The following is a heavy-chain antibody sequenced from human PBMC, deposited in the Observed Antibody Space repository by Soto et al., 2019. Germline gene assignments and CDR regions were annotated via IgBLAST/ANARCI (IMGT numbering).Heavy chain of an antibody. CDR3: TTEKGYDYYYYGMDV. V-gene: IGHV1-8*01. Sequence: ASVKVSCKASGYTFTSYDINWVRQATGQGLEWMGWMNPNSGNTGYAQKFQGRVTMTRNTSISTAYMELSSLKTEDTAVYYCTTEKGYDYYYYGMDVWGQGTTVTVSS. CDR2: MNPNSGNT. J-gene: IGHJ6*02. CDR1: GYTFTSYD. D-gene: IGHD2-2*01.